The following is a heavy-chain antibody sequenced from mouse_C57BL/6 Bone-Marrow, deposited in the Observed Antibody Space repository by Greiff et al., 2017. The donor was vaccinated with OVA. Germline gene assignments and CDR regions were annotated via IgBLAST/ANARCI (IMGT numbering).Heavy chain of an antibody. V-gene: IGHV3-5*01. D-gene: IGHD2-3*01. CDR1: GISITTGNYR. CDR3: ARDGYDGYYHWYFDV. J-gene: IGHJ1*03. Sequence: EVKLQESGPGLVKPSQTVFLTCTVTGISITTGNYRWSWIRQFPGNKLEWIGYIYYSGTITYNPSLTSRTTITRDTPKNQFFLEMNSLTAEDTATYYCARDGYDGYYHWYFDVWGTGTTVTVSS. CDR2: IYYSGTI.